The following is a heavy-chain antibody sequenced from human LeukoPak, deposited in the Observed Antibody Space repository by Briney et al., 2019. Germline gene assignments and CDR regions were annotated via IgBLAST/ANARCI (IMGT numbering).Heavy chain of an antibody. V-gene: IGHV1-18*01. CDR3: ARDRIVGAPQRSAYYYYGMDV. CDR2: ISAYNGNT. Sequence: ALVKVSCKASGYTFTSYGISWVRQAPGQGLEWMGWISAYNGNTNYAQKLQGRVTMTTDTSTSTAYMELRSLRSDDTAVYYCARDRIVGAPQRSAYYYYGMDVWGQGTTVTVSS. D-gene: IGHD1-26*01. CDR1: GYTFTSYG. J-gene: IGHJ6*02.